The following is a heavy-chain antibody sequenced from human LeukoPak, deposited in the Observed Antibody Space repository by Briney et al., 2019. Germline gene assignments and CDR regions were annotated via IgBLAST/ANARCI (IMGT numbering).Heavy chain of an antibody. D-gene: IGHD6-13*01. CDR3: ARATPIAAAPTPFWIDY. Sequence: ASVKVSCKASGYTFTSYGISWVRQAPGQGLEWMGWINPNSGGTNYAQKFQGRVTMTRDTSISTAYMELSRLRSDDTAVYYCARATPIAAAPTPFWIDYWGQGTLVTVSS. CDR1: GYTFTSYG. CDR2: INPNSGGT. J-gene: IGHJ4*02. V-gene: IGHV1-2*02.